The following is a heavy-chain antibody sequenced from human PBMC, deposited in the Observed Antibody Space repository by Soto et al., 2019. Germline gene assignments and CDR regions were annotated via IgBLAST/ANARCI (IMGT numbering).Heavy chain of an antibody. V-gene: IGHV3-23*01. CDR2: ASDIEGRT. D-gene: IGHD1-1*01. CDR3: AKEPPRKGYADY. CDR1: GFTFRSFA. J-gene: IGHJ4*02. Sequence: LRLSCAASGFTFRSFAMSWVRQSPGKGPEWVAAASDIEGRTYYADSVKGRFTISRDNSKNTVYLQMNSLRAEDTAIYYCAKEPPRKGYADYWGQGTQVTVSS.